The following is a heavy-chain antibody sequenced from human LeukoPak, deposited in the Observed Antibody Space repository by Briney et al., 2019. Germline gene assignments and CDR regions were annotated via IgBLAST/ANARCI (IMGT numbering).Heavy chain of an antibody. D-gene: IGHD3-22*01. J-gene: IGHJ4*02. V-gene: IGHV3-21*01. CDR3: ARGAYYYDSSGYSDY. CDR1: GFTFSSYS. Sequence: PGGSLRLSCAASGFTFSSYSMNWVRQAPGKGLEWVSSISSSSSYIYYADSVKGRLTISRDNAKNSLYLQMDSLRAEDTAVYYCARGAYYYDSSGYSDYWGQGTLVTVSS. CDR2: ISSSSSYI.